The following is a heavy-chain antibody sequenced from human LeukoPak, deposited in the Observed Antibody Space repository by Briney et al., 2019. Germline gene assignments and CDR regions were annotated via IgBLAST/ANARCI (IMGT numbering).Heavy chain of an antibody. Sequence: GGSLRLSCAASGFTFSSYAMSWARQAPGKGLEWVSAISGSGGSTYYADSVKGQFTISRDNSKNTLYLQMNSLRAEDTAVYYCAKDPHSRRLINAFDIWGQGTMVTVSS. CDR1: GFTFSSYA. J-gene: IGHJ3*02. CDR2: ISGSGGST. CDR3: AKDPHSRRLINAFDI. D-gene: IGHD3-16*01. V-gene: IGHV3-23*01.